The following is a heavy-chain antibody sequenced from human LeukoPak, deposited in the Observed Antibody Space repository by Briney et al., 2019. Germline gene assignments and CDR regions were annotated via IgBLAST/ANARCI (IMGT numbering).Heavy chain of an antibody. CDR2: IYYSGST. V-gene: IGHV4-59*08. Sequence: SETLSLTCTVSGGSINTYYWSWIRQPPGKGLEWIGYIYYSGSTNYNPSLKSRVTISVDTSKNQFSLKLSSVTAADTAVYYCAMGWELLTRWGQGTLVTVSS. CDR3: AMGWELLTR. CDR1: GGSINTYY. J-gene: IGHJ4*02. D-gene: IGHD1-26*01.